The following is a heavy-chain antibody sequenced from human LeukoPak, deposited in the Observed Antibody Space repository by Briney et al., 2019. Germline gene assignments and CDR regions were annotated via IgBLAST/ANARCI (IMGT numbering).Heavy chain of an antibody. D-gene: IGHD2-15*01. V-gene: IGHV4-4*09. CDR3: ARRYCSGGSCYSGSYYFDY. J-gene: IGHJ4*02. Sequence: SETLSLTCTVSGGSISSYYWSWIRQPPGKGLEWIGYIYTSGSTNYNPSLKSRVTISVDTSKNQFSLKPSSVTAADTAVYYCARRYCSGGSCYSGSYYFDYWGQGTLVTVSS. CDR2: IYTSGST. CDR1: GGSISSYY.